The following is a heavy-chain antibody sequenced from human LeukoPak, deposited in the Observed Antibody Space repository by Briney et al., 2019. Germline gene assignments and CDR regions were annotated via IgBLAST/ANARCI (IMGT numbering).Heavy chain of an antibody. D-gene: IGHD1-26*01. Sequence: ASVKVSCKASGYTFTGYYMHWVRQAPGQGLEWMGWINPNSSDTHYAQKFQGRVTMTRDTSISTAYMELSRLRSDDTAVYYCARGSTVGATESLGFDYWGQGTPVTVSS. CDR1: GYTFTGYY. J-gene: IGHJ4*02. CDR3: ARGSTVGATESLGFDY. CDR2: INPNSSDT. V-gene: IGHV1-2*02.